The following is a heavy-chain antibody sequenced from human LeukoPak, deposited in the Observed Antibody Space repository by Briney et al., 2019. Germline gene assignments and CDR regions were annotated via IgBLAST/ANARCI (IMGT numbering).Heavy chain of an antibody. CDR2: MNPNCGNT. CDR3: ARNNIVVVPAAMSPSYYYGMDV. V-gene: IGHV1-8*01. D-gene: IGHD2-2*01. CDR1: GYTFTSYD. Sequence: ASVKVSFKASGYTFTSYDINWVRQATGQGLEWMGWMNPNCGNTDYAQKFQGRVTMTRNTSISTDYMELSSLRSEDTAVYYCARNNIVVVPAAMSPSYYYGMDVWGQGTTVTVS. J-gene: IGHJ6*02.